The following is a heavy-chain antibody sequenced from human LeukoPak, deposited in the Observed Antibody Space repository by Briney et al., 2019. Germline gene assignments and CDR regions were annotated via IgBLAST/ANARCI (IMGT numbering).Heavy chain of an antibody. V-gene: IGHV7-4-1*02. CDR1: GYTFNSYA. J-gene: IGHJ4*02. CDR2: INTNTGNP. CDR3: ARVDYDSSGYYYSDY. D-gene: IGHD3-22*01. Sequence: ASVKVSCKASGYTFNSYALNWVRQAPGQGLEWMGWINTNTGNPTYAQGFTGRFVFSLDTSVSTAYLQISNLKAEDTAVYYCARVDYDSSGYYYSDYWGQGTLVTVSS.